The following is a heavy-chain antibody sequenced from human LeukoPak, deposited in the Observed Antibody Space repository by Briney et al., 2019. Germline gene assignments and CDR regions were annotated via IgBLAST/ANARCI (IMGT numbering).Heavy chain of an antibody. CDR3: AKRGTGIAAAVNFDY. D-gene: IGHD6-13*01. CDR2: ISSSSSYI. CDR1: GFTFSNAW. J-gene: IGHJ4*02. Sequence: GGSLRLSCAASGFTFSNAWMSWVRQAPGKGLEWVSSISSSSSYIYYADSVKGRFTISRDNAKNSLYLQMNSLRAEDTAVYYCAKRGTGIAAAVNFDYWGQGTLVTVSS. V-gene: IGHV3-21*01.